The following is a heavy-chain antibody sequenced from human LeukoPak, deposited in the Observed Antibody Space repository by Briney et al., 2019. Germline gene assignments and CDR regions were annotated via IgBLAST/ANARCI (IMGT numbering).Heavy chain of an antibody. J-gene: IGHJ4*02. CDR2: INSASGGA. CDR1: GYTFTDYY. CDR3: ARDAKYYFDTNGFYAILFDY. Sequence: ASVKVSCKASGYTFTDYYMHRVRQAPGQGLEWMGWINSASGGAYYAQKFQGRVSMTRDTSISTAYMELTSLRSDDTAVYYYARDAKYYFDTNGFYAILFDYWGQGTLVTVSS. V-gene: IGHV1-2*02. D-gene: IGHD3-22*01.